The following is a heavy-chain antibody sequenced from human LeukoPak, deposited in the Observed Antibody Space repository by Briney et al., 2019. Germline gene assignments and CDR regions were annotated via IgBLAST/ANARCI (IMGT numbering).Heavy chain of an antibody. CDR3: ARIDSSGPLRY. CDR2: IYYSGST. CDR1: GGSISSSSYY. V-gene: IGHV4-39*01. D-gene: IGHD3-22*01. J-gene: IGHJ4*02. Sequence: SETLSLTCTVSGGSISSSSYYWGWIRQPPGKGLEWIGSIYYSGSTYYNPSLKSRVTISVDTSKNQFSLKLSSVTAADTAVYYCARIDSSGPLRYWGQGTLVTVSS.